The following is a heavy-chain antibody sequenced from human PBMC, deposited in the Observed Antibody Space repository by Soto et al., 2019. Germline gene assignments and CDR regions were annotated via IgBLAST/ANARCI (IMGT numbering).Heavy chain of an antibody. CDR2: ISSSSSYI. CDR1: GFTFSSYS. Sequence: PRGSLRLSCAASGFTFSSYSMNWVRQAPGKGLEWVSSISSSSSYIYYADSVKGRFTISRDNAKNSLYLQMNSLRAEDTAVYYCARDWSYDSSGPLWFDPWGQGTLVTVSS. J-gene: IGHJ5*02. V-gene: IGHV3-21*01. D-gene: IGHD3-22*01. CDR3: ARDWSYDSSGPLWFDP.